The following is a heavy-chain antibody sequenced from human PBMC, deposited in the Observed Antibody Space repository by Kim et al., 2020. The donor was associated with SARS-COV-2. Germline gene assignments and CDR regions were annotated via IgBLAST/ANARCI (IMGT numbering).Heavy chain of an antibody. CDR1: GFTFSSYG. J-gene: IGHJ4*02. V-gene: IGHV3-30*18. Sequence: GGSLRLSCAASGFTFSSYGMHWVRQAPGKGLEWVAVISYDGSNKYYADSVKGRFTISRDNSKNTLYLQMNSLRAEDTAVYYCANDYDSSGIIDYWGQGTLVTVSS. CDR2: ISYDGSNK. CDR3: ANDYDSSGIIDY. D-gene: IGHD3-22*01.